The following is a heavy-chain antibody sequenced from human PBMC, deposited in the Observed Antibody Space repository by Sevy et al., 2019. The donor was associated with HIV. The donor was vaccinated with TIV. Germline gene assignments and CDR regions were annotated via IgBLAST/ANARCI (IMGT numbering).Heavy chain of an antibody. Sequence: GGSLRLSCAASGFTFSSYSMNWVRQAPGKGLEWVSSISSSSHYIYYTDSLKGRFTISRDNANNSLYLLMNSLRAEDTAVYYFARGRTIFGVPKVGGDAFDIWGQGTMVTVSS. CDR3: ARGRTIFGVPKVGGDAFDI. CDR2: ISSSSHYI. CDR1: GFTFSSYS. J-gene: IGHJ3*02. V-gene: IGHV3-21*01. D-gene: IGHD3-3*01.